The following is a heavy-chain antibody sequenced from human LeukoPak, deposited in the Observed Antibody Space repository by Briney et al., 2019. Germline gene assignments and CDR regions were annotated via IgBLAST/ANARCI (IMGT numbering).Heavy chain of an antibody. CDR1: GFTFKIYG. D-gene: IGHD5-18*01. CDR3: ARDGYNSGYLKALDY. Sequence: GGSLRLSCAASGFTFKIYGIHWVRQAPGKGLEWLAYISPEGSNQYYADSVKGRFTISRDNAKNSLYLQMNSLRAEDTAVYYCARDGYNSGYLKALDYWGQGTLLTVSS. V-gene: IGHV3-30*02. CDR2: ISPEGSNQ. J-gene: IGHJ4*02.